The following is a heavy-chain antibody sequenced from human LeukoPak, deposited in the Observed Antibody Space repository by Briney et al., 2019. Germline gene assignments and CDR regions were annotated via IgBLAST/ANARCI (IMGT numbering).Heavy chain of an antibody. V-gene: IGHV4-34*01. CDR1: GGSFSGYY. D-gene: IGHD1-26*01. Sequence: SETLSLTCAVYGGSFSGYYWSWIRQPPGKGLEWIGKINNSGSTNYNPSLNSRVTISVDTSKTQFSLKLSSVTAAAAAYYCSGRGRRYSGSDLDYWGQGALVTAAS. CDR2: INNSGST. CDR3: GRGRRYSGSDLDY. J-gene: IGHJ4*02.